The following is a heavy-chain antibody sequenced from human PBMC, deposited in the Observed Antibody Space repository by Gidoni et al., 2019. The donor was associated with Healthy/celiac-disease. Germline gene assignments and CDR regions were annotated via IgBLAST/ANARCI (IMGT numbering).Heavy chain of an antibody. J-gene: IGHJ6*02. D-gene: IGHD3-3*01. Sequence: GESGGGLVKPGGSLRLSCAASGFTFSSYSMNWVRQAPGKGLEWVSSISSSSSYIYYADSVKGRFTISRDNAKNSLYLQMISLRAEDTAVYYCARDFGVVTPYGMDVWGQGTTVTVSS. CDR2: ISSSSSYI. CDR3: ARDFGVVTPYGMDV. CDR1: GFTFSSYS. V-gene: IGHV3-21*01.